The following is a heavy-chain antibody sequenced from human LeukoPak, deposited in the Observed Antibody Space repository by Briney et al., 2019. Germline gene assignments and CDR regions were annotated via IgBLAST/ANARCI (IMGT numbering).Heavy chain of an antibody. V-gene: IGHV1-2*02. J-gene: IGHJ4*02. Sequence: GASVKVSCKASGYTFTGYYMHWVQQAPGQGLEWMGWINPNSGGTNYAQKFQGRVTMTRDTSISTAYMELSRLRSDDTAVYYCARGGIEEGYCSGGSCYEANYWGQGTLVTVSS. CDR3: ARGGIEEGYCSGGSCYEANY. CDR2: INPNSGGT. D-gene: IGHD2-15*01. CDR1: GYTFTGYY.